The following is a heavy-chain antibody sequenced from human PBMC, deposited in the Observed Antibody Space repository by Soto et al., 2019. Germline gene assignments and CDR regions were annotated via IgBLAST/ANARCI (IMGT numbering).Heavy chain of an antibody. D-gene: IGHD6-6*01. CDR2: ISGSGGST. CDR1: GFTFSSYA. V-gene: IGHV3-23*01. J-gene: IGHJ6*03. Sequence: GGSLRLSCAASGFTFSSYAMSWVRQAPGKGLEWVSAISGSGGSTYYADSVKGRFTISRDNSKNTLYLQMNSLRAEDTAVYYCAKEKGSSFIYYYYMDGWGKGTTVTVSS. CDR3: AKEKGSSFIYYYYMDG.